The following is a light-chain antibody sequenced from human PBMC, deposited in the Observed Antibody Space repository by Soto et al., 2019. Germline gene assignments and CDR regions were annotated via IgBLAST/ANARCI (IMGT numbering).Light chain of an antibody. J-gene: IGLJ1*01. CDR3: SSYTSFSTYV. CDR2: EVS. Sequence: QSVLTQPASVSGSPGQSITISCTGTSSDVGGYNYVSRYQQHPGKAPKLMIYEVSNRPSGVSNRFSGSKSDNTASLTISGLQAEDEADYYCSSYTSFSTYVFGTGTKVTVL. V-gene: IGLV2-14*01. CDR1: SSDVGGYNY.